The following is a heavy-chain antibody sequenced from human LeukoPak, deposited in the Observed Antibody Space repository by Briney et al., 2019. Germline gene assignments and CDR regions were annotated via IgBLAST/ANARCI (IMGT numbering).Heavy chain of an antibody. Sequence: GGSLRLSCAASGFTFSNYAMSWVRQAPGKGLEWVSAIGGSGGDIYYAGSVKGRITISRDNSKNTVYMQMNSLRPEDTAVYYCARDPSPILRRNYFDYWGQGTLVTVSS. D-gene: IGHD4-17*01. CDR3: ARDPSPILRRNYFDY. V-gene: IGHV3-23*01. J-gene: IGHJ4*02. CDR2: IGGSGGDI. CDR1: GFTFSNYA.